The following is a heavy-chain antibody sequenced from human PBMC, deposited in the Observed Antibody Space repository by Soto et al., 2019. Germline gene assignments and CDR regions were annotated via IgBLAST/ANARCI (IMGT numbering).Heavy chain of an antibody. CDR2: IIPIFGTA. J-gene: IGHJ4*02. CDR1: GGTFSSYA. D-gene: IGHD3-22*01. Sequence: ASVKVSCKASGGTFSSYAISWVRQAPGQGLEWMGGIIPIFGTANYAQKFQGRVTITADESTSTAYMELSSLRSEDTAVYYCARDLGNYYDSSGYYYQYYFDYWGQGTLVTVSS. CDR3: ARDLGNYYDSSGYYYQYYFDY. V-gene: IGHV1-69*13.